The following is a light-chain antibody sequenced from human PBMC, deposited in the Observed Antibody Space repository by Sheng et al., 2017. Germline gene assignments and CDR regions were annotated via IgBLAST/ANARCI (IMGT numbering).Light chain of an antibody. CDR3: QSADTSGTYGV. CDR1: ALPKQY. CDR2: KDN. Sequence: SYELTQPPSVSVSPGQTARITCSGDALPKQYAYWYQQKPGQAPLLLIYKDNERPSGIPERISGSSSGTTVTLTISGVQAEDEADYYCQSADTSGTYGVFGGWTKLTVL. J-gene: IGLJ2*01. V-gene: IGLV3-25*03.